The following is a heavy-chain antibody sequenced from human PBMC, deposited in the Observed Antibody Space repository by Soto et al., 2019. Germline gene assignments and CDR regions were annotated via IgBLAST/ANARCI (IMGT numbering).Heavy chain of an antibody. CDR3: TTDTVCDY. CDR1: GLTFSKTW. Sequence: EVQLVESGGGLVKPGGSLRLSCAASGLTFSKTWMNWVRQAPGKGPEWVGRIKSIPDGGTADYAAPLKGRFTISRDDSRDTLFLQMNSLKTEDTAVYYCTTDTVCDYWGQGALVTVSS. CDR2: IKSIPDGGTA. J-gene: IGHJ4*02. V-gene: IGHV3-15*07. D-gene: IGHD3-16*01.